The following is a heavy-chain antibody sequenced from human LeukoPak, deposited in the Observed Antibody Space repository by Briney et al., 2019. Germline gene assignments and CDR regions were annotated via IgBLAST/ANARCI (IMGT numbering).Heavy chain of an antibody. D-gene: IGHD2-2*01. CDR2: ISYDGSNK. V-gene: IGHV3-30-3*01. Sequence: GGSLGLSCAASGFTFSSYAMHWVRQAPGKGLEWVAVISYDGSNKYYADSVKGRFTISRDNSKNTLYLQMNSLRAEDTAVYFCAKDKVRQDIVVVPAASLDYWGQGTQVTVSS. CDR1: GFTFSSYA. J-gene: IGHJ4*02. CDR3: AKDKVRQDIVVVPAASLDY.